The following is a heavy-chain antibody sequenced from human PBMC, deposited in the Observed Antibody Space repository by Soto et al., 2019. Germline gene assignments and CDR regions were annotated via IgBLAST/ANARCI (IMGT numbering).Heavy chain of an antibody. CDR2: IYPAGST. CDR1: GFTVSSNY. D-gene: IGHD2-2*01. CDR3: ARDSQGLPAASPGFYYYGMDV. J-gene: IGHJ6*02. V-gene: IGHV3-53*01. Sequence: VGSLRLSCAASGFTVSSNYMSWVRQAPGKGLEWVSIIYPAGSTYYADSVQGRFTISRDNSKNTLYLQMNSLRAEDTAVYYCARDSQGLPAASPGFYYYGMDVWGQGTTVTVS.